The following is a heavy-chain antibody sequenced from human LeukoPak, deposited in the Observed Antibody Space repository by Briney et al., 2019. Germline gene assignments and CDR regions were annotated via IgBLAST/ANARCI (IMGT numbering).Heavy chain of an antibody. J-gene: IGHJ4*02. CDR2: ICYTGST. V-gene: IGHV4-39*07. CDR3: ARGDDCSGGTCYGTVY. CDR1: GGSISGDNYY. Sequence: PSETLSLTCTVSGGSISGDNYYWGWIRQPPGKGLEWIGSICYTGSTYYNPSLKSRATISVDTSKKQFSLNLSFVTAADTAVYYCARGDDCSGGTCYGTVYWGQGTLVTVSS. D-gene: IGHD2-15*01.